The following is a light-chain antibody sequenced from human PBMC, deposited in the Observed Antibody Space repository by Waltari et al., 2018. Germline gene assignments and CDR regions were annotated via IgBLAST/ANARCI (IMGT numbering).Light chain of an antibody. CDR1: ADDVGKFNL. CDR3: QSYDNSLRGSLL. V-gene: IGLV2-14*02. J-gene: IGLJ3*02. Sequence: QSALTQPASVSGSPGQSITISCAGSADDVGKFNLVSWYQQHPGEAPKLIIYDVDKRPSGVSHRFSGSKSGDTASLTIEGLQPEDEGDYYCQSYDNSLRGSLLFGGGTKVTV. CDR2: DVD.